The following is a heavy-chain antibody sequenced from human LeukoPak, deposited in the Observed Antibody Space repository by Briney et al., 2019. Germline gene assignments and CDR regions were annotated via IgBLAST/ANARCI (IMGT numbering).Heavy chain of an antibody. CDR3: ARASLSSLLTFDY. D-gene: IGHD2-15*01. CDR2: IKQDGSQK. Sequence: PGRSLRLSCAASGFTSGSYWMNWVRQAPGKGLEWVAIIKQDGSQKFYLDSVRGRFTISTDTANNSLYLLMNSLRAEDTAVYYCARASLSSLLTFDYWGQGTLVTGSS. J-gene: IGHJ4*02. V-gene: IGHV3-7*01. CDR1: GFTSGSYW.